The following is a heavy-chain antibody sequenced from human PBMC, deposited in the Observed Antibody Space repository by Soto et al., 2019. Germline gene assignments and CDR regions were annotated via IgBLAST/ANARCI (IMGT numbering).Heavy chain of an antibody. CDR2: ISYDGSNK. CDR1: GFTFSSYG. J-gene: IGHJ3*02. Sequence: QVQLVESGGGVVQPGRSLRLSCAASGFTFSSYGMHWVRQAPGKGLEWVAVISYDGSNKYYADSVKGRFTISRDNSKNTLYLQMNSLRAEDTAVYYCAKDLGHGGRGAFDIWGQGTIVTVSS. CDR3: AKDLGHGGRGAFDI. V-gene: IGHV3-30*18. D-gene: IGHD7-27*01.